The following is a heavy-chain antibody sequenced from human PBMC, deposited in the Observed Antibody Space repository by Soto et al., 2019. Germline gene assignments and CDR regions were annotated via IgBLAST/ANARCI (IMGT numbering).Heavy chain of an antibody. CDR3: ARGALGGAFDY. D-gene: IGHD3-16*01. CDR2: IYHSGST. CDR1: GGSITTSY. V-gene: IGHV4-59*01. Sequence: PSETLSLTCTVSGGSITTSYWSWIRQPPGKGLEWIGYIYHSGSTNYNPSLSSRVTISIDMSKNQFSLRLSSVTAADAAVYYCARGALGGAFDYWGQGALVTVSS. J-gene: IGHJ4*02.